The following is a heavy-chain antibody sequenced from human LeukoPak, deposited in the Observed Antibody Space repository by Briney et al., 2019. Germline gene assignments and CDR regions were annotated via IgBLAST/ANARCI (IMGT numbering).Heavy chain of an antibody. Sequence: GASVKVSCKPSGYTFIRYGITWVRQAPGQGLEWMAWISPYNGNTKYVQNLQGRLTITTDTSTSTAYMELRSLTSDDTAVYFCAREESIGRYQFLHDSWGQGTLVTVSS. D-gene: IGHD1-26*01. V-gene: IGHV1-18*01. J-gene: IGHJ4*02. CDR3: AREESIGRYQFLHDS. CDR1: GYTFIRYG. CDR2: ISPYNGNT.